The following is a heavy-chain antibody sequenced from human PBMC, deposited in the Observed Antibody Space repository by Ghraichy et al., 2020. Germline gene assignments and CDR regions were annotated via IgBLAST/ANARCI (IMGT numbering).Heavy chain of an antibody. CDR3: ATFYYGMDV. Sequence: ESLNISCTVSGGSISSSSYYWGWIRQPPGKGLEWIGSIYYSGSTYYNPSLKSRVTISVDTSKNQFSLKLSSVTAADTAVYYCATFYYGMDVWGQETTVTVSS. J-gene: IGHJ6*02. V-gene: IGHV4-39*01. CDR1: GGSISSSSYY. CDR2: IYYSGST.